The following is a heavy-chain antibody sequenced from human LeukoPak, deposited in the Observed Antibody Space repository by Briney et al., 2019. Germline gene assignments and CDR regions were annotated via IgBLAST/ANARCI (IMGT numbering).Heavy chain of an antibody. CDR1: GFTFSSYA. CDR2: ISYDGSNK. CDR3: ARTLLEWELYYYYGMDV. Sequence: GRSLRLSCAASGFTFSSYAMHWVRQAPGKGLEWVAVISYDGSNKYYADSVKGRFTISRDNSKNTLYLQMNSLRAEDTAVYYCARTLLEWELYYYYGMDVWGQGTTVTVSS. D-gene: IGHD1-26*01. V-gene: IGHV3-30-3*01. J-gene: IGHJ6*02.